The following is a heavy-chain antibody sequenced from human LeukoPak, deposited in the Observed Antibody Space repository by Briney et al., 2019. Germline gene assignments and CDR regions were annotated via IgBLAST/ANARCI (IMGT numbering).Heavy chain of an antibody. J-gene: IGHJ4*02. V-gene: IGHV4-38-2*02. D-gene: IGHD3-10*01. CDR2: IYHSGST. CDR1: GYSISSGYY. CDR3: ARVGPRGLWFGELYSYFDY. Sequence: PSETLSLTCTVSGYSISSGYYWGWIRQPPGKGLEWIGSIYHSGSTYYNPPLKSRVTISVDTSKNQFSLKLSSVTAADTAVYYCARVGPRGLWFGELYSYFDYWGQGTLVTVSS.